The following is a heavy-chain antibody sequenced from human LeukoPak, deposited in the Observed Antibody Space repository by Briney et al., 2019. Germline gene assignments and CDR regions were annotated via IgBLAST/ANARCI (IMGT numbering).Heavy chain of an antibody. D-gene: IGHD5-12*01. Sequence: PSETLSLTCTVSGGSIISGGYYWTWIRQHPGKGLEWIGYIYYTGNTYYNPSLKSRVTISVDTSKNQFSLKLSSVTAADAAVYYCARVTGSAVAAIYFDYWGQGTLVTVSS. V-gene: IGHV4-31*03. CDR3: ARVTGSAVAAIYFDY. CDR2: IYYTGNT. J-gene: IGHJ4*02. CDR1: GGSIISGGYY.